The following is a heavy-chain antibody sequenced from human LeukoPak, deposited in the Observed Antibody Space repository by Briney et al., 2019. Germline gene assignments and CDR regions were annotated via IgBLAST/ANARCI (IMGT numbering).Heavy chain of an antibody. CDR1: GGSISSGDSY. CDR3: ARALRNYYYYGMDV. Sequence: PSETLPLTCTVSGGSISSGDSYWSWIRQPPGKGLEWIGYIYYSGSTYYNPSLKSRVTISVDTSKNQFSLKLSSVTAADTAVYYCARALRNYYYYGMDVWGQGTTVTVSS. J-gene: IGHJ6*02. CDR2: IYYSGST. V-gene: IGHV4-30-4*01.